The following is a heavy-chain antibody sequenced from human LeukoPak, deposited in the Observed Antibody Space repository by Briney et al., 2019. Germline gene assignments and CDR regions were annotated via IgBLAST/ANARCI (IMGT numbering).Heavy chain of an antibody. Sequence: GGSLRLSCAASGFTFNYAWMSWVRQVPGKGLEWVGQTVSEIDGGTTDYAAPVKGRFTISRDDSKSTLDLQMNSLKIGDTAVYYCTTDEDWNYARKDVWGQGATVIVSS. CDR3: TTDEDWNYARKDV. D-gene: IGHD1-7*01. V-gene: IGHV3-15*04. CDR2: TVSEIDGGTT. J-gene: IGHJ6*02. CDR1: GFTFNYAW.